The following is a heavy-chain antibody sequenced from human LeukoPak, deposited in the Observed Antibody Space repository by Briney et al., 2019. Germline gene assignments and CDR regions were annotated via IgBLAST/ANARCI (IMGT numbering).Heavy chain of an antibody. D-gene: IGHD2/OR15-2a*01. CDR2: ISGSGGST. J-gene: IGHJ4*02. CDR3: AKGFYAGYADH. Sequence: GGSLRLSCAASGLTFSSYAMTWVRQAPGKGLEWVSAISGSGGSTFYADSVKGRFTISRDNSKNTLYLQMNSLEAEDTAVYYCAKGFYAGYADHWGQGTLVTVSS. CDR1: GLTFSSYA. V-gene: IGHV3-23*01.